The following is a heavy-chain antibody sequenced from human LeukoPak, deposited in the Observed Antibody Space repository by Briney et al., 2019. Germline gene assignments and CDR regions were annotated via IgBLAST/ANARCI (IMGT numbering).Heavy chain of an antibody. D-gene: IGHD1/OR15-1a*01. CDR2: ISGGHGGT. J-gene: IGHJ4*02. CDR3: AKGQYASGWNSGNY. V-gene: IGHV3-23*01. Sequence: GGSLRLACAASGFTLSSYAMSWVRQAPGKGLEWVSSISGGHGGTYYADSVKGRFTISRDDSKNTLYLQVNSLRAEDTAVYYCAKGQYASGWNSGNYWFQGTLVTVSS. CDR1: GFTLSSYA.